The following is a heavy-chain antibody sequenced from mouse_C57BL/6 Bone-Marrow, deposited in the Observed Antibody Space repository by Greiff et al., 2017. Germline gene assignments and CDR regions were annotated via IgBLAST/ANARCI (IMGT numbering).Heavy chain of an antibody. CDR1: GYTFTDYE. CDR2: IDPETGGT. J-gene: IGHJ1*03. Sequence: VKLMESGAELVRPGASVTLSCKASGYTFTDYEMHWVKQTPVHGLEWIGAIDPETGGTAYNQKFKGKAILTADKSSSTAYMELRSLTSEDSAVYYCTREVLRWYFDVWGTGTTVTVSS. CDR3: TREVLRWYFDV. D-gene: IGHD1-1*01. V-gene: IGHV1-15*01.